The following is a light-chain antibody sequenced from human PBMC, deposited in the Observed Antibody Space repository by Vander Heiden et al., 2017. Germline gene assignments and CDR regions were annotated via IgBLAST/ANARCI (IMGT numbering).Light chain of an antibody. V-gene: IGLV2-8*01. J-gene: IGLJ1*01. CDR3: SSFAGFNNYV. Sequence: QSALTQPPSASGSPGQSVTISCTGPSSDVGGYNYVSWYQQHPGKAPKVVIYEVSQRPSGVPDRFSGSKSANTASLTVSGLQAEDEADYYCSSFAGFNNYVFGTGTKVTVL. CDR1: SSDVGGYNY. CDR2: EVS.